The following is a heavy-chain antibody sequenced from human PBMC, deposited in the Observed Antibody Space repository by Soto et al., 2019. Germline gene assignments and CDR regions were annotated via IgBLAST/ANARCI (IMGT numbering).Heavy chain of an antibody. J-gene: IGHJ6*02. D-gene: IGHD2-2*01. CDR1: GYTFTSYG. CDR2: ISTYNGNT. V-gene: IGHV1-18*01. Sequence: QVQLMQSGAEVKKPGASVKVSCKASGYTFTSYGISWVRQAPGQGLEWMGWISTYNGNTNYAHKLQGRVTMTTDTSTSTAYMELRSLRSDDTAVYYCGRDLYQSVFYYGMDVWGQGTTVTVSS. CDR3: GRDLYQSVFYYGMDV.